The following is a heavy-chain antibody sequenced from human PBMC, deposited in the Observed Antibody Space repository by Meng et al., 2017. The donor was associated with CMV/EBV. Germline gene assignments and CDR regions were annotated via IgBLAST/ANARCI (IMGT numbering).Heavy chain of an antibody. V-gene: IGHV3-21*01. CDR2: ISSSSSYI. Sequence: GGSLRLSCAASGFTFSSYSMNWVRQAPGKGLEWVPSISSSSSYIYYADSVKGRFTISRDNAKNSRYLQMNSLRAEDTAVYYCARDLRPAREGGLASYYYDSSGYLAYWGQGTLVTVSS. D-gene: IGHD3-22*01. CDR1: GFTFSSYS. CDR3: ARDLRPAREGGLASYYYDSSGYLAY. J-gene: IGHJ4*02.